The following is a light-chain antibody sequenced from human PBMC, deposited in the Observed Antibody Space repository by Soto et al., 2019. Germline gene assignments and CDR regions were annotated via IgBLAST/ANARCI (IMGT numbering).Light chain of an antibody. J-gene: IGKJ1*01. Sequence: DIQMTQSPSSLSASVGDRVTITCPASQDISNYLNWYQQKPGKAPKLLIYAASSSQSGVPSRFSGSGSGTDFTLTISSLQPEDFATYYCQQSYSTLTWTFGQGTKVDIK. V-gene: IGKV1-39*01. CDR2: AAS. CDR3: QQSYSTLTWT. CDR1: QDISNY.